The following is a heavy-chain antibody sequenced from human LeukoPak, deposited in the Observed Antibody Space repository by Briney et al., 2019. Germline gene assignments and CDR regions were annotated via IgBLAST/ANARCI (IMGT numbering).Heavy chain of an antibody. J-gene: IGHJ1*01. D-gene: IGHD3-10*01. CDR1: GFTFSDYS. Sequence: KSGGSLRLSCAASGFTFSDYSMNWVRQAPGKGLEWVSSISRRSRHVYYAGSVKGRFTISRDDARNSLYLQMNSLSAEDMAVYFCVRDLLGSGSTTAYLYHWGQGTLVTVS. CDR2: ISRRSRHV. CDR3: VRDLLGSGSTTAYLYH. V-gene: IGHV3-21*01.